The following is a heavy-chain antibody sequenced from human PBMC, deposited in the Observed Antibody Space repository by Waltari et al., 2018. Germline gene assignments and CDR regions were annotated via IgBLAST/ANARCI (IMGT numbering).Heavy chain of an antibody. Sequence: QVQLVESGGGVVQPGRSLRLSCAASGFTFSSYAMHWVRQAPGKGLEWVAVISYDGSNKYYADSVKGRFTSSRDNSKNTLYLQMNSLRAEDTAVYYCARDGTRGVDTAMANYWGQGTLVTVSS. CDR3: ARDGTRGVDTAMANY. V-gene: IGHV3-30*01. D-gene: IGHD5-18*01. CDR2: ISYDGSNK. J-gene: IGHJ4*02. CDR1: GFTFSSYA.